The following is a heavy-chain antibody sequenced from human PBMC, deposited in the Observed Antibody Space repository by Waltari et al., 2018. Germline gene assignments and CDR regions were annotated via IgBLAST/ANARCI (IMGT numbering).Heavy chain of an antibody. D-gene: IGHD2-8*01. Sequence: QVQLVQSGAEVKKPGSSVKVSCKASGGTFSSYAISWVRQAPGQGLEWMGRIIPIFGTANYAQKFQGRVTITADKSTSTAYMELSSLRSEDTAVYYCARDRGSYAMGLSLVNFDYWGQGTLVTVSS. CDR2: IIPIFGTA. CDR3: ARDRGSYAMGLSLVNFDY. J-gene: IGHJ4*02. V-gene: IGHV1-69*08. CDR1: GGTFSSYA.